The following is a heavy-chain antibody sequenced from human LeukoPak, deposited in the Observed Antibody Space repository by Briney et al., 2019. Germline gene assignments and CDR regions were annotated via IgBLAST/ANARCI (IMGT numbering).Heavy chain of an antibody. CDR2: MNPNSGNT. CDR3: ARGPQPTIAPELDY. J-gene: IGHJ4*02. Sequence: GASVKVSCKASGYTFTSYDINWVRQATGQGLGWMGWMNPNSGNTGYAQKFQGRATMTRDTSISTAYMELSRLRSDDTAVYYCARGPQPTIAPELDYWAREPWSPSPQ. CDR1: GYTFTSYD. V-gene: IGHV1-8*01. D-gene: IGHD6-13*01.